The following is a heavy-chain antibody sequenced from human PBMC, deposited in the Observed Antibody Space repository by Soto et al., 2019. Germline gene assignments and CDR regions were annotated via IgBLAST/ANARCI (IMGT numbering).Heavy chain of an antibody. V-gene: IGHV4-59*01. J-gene: IGHJ4*02. CDR2: IYYSGST. D-gene: IGHD5-12*01. CDR1: GDSITSYY. Sequence: PSETLSLTCTVSGDSITSYYWSWIRQPPGKGLEWIGYIYYSGSTNYNPSLKSRVTISVDTSKNQFSLKLSSVTAADTAVYYCTRDDSGYGRFDYWGQGTLVTVSS. CDR3: TRDDSGYGRFDY.